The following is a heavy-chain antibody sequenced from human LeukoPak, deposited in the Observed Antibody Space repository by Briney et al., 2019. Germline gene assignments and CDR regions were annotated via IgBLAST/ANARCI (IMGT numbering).Heavy chain of an antibody. CDR1: GFTFSSYS. CDR3: ARPKQVGATADAFDI. J-gene: IGHJ3*02. CDR2: ISSSSSYI. D-gene: IGHD1-26*01. Sequence: TTGGSLRLSCAASGFTFSSYSMNWVRQAPGKGLEWVSSISSSSSYIYYADSVKGRFTISRDNAKNSLYLQMNSLRAEDTAVYYCARPKQVGATADAFDIWGQGTMVTVSS. V-gene: IGHV3-21*01.